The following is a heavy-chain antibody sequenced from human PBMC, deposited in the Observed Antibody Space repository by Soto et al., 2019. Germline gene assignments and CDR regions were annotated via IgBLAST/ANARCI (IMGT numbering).Heavy chain of an antibody. J-gene: IGHJ6*02. CDR3: ARVSYSNSFEGGGMDV. D-gene: IGHD4-4*01. V-gene: IGHV1-18*01. Sequence: QVQLVQSGAEVKKPGASVKVSCKASGYTFTSYGISWVRQAPGQGLEWMGWISANNGNTNYAQKLQGRVTMATDTSTSTAYMELRSLRSDDTAVYYCARVSYSNSFEGGGMDVWGQGTTVTVSS. CDR1: GYTFTSYG. CDR2: ISANNGNT.